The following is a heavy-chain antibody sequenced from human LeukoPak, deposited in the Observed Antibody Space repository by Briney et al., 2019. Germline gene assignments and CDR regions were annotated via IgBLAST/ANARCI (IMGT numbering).Heavy chain of an antibody. J-gene: IGHJ6*03. Sequence: GGPLRLSCAASGFTFSDYYMSWIRQAPGKGLEWVSYISSSGSTIYYADSVKGRFTISRDNAKNSLYLQMNSLRAEDTAVYYCARDLRRYYGSGSYFSLRYYYYYMDVWGKGTTVTVSS. CDR1: GFTFSDYY. CDR2: ISSSGSTI. D-gene: IGHD3-10*01. CDR3: ARDLRRYYGSGSYFSLRYYYYYMDV. V-gene: IGHV3-11*04.